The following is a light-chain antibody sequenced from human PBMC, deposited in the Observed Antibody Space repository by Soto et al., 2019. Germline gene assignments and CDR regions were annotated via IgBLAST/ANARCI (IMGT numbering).Light chain of an antibody. Sequence: DIHMTQSPSPLSASVGHIFTITCRASQTISTYLNWYQQKPGKAPKLLIYGASSLQSGVPSRFSGSGYGTDLTLTISSLNTEDFEVYFCQQFKNYTITFGQGTRLEIK. CDR1: QTISTY. J-gene: IGKJ5*01. V-gene: IGKV1-39*01. CDR3: QQFKNYTIT. CDR2: GAS.